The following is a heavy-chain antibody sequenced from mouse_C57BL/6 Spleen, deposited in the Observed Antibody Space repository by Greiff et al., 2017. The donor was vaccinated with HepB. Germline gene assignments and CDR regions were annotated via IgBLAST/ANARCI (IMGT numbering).Heavy chain of an antibody. CDR1: GYTFTDYN. D-gene: IGHD2-2*01. CDR2: INPNNGGT. J-gene: IGHJ2*01. Sequence: EVQLQQSGPELVKPGASVKIPCKASGYTFTDYNMDWVKQSHGKSLEWIGDINPNNGGTIYNQKFKGKATLTVDKSSSTAYMELRSLTSEDTAVYYCARSWLRRSLFDYWGQGTTLTVSS. CDR3: ARSWLRRSLFDY. V-gene: IGHV1-18*01.